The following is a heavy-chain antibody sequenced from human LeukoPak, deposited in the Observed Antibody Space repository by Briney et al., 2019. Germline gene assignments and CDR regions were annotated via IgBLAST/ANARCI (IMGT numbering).Heavy chain of an antibody. CDR3: AKVKGIAAAGTAFDY. V-gene: IGHV3-30*18. CDR2: ISYDGSNK. Sequence: TGGSLRLSCAASGFTFSSYGMHWVRQAPGKGLEWVAVISYDGSNKYYADSVKGRFTISRDNSKNTLYLQMNSLRAEDTAVYYCAKVKGIAAAGTAFDYWGQGTLVTVSS. CDR1: GFTFSSYG. D-gene: IGHD6-13*01. J-gene: IGHJ4*02.